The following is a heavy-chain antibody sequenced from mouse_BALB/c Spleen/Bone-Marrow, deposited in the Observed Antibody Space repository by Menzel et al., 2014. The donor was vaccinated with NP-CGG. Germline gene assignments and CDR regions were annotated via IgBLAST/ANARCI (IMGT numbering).Heavy chain of an antibody. CDR3: ARSIYDGYSEAMDY. V-gene: IGHV1-54*03. CDR2: INPGSGGN. D-gene: IGHD2-3*01. CDR1: GYAFTNYL. J-gene: IGHJ4*01. Sequence: SGAELVRPGTSVKVTCKASGYAFTNYLIEWVKQRPGQGLEWIGVINPGSGGNNYNEKFKGEATLTADKSSSTTYMQLSSLTSDDSAVYFCARSIYDGYSEAMDYWGQGTSVTVSS.